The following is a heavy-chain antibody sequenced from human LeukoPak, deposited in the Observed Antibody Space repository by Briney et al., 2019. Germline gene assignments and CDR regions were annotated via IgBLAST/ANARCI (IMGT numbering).Heavy chain of an antibody. CDR2: IYSSGNT. D-gene: IGHD6-19*01. J-gene: IGHJ4*02. V-gene: IGHV4-4*07. Sequence: PSETLSLTCTVSGVSISTYYWTWIRQPAGKGLEWIGRIYSSGNTNYNPSLESRVTMSIDTSKNQFSLKLSSVTAADTAVYYCAREDIAVAGFDYWGQGTLVTVSS. CDR1: GVSISTYY. CDR3: AREDIAVAGFDY.